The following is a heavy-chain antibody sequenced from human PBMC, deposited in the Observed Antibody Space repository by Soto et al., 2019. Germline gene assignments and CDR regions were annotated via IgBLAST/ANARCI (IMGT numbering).Heavy chain of an antibody. J-gene: IGHJ5*02. Sequence: QVQLQQWGAGLLKPSETLSLTCAVYGGSFSGYYWRWIRQPPGKGLEWIGEINHSGSTNYNPSLKSRVTISVDTSKNQFSLKLSSVTAADTAVYYCARGEFNTHCSGGSCYLYWFDPWGQGTLVTVSS. CDR2: INHSGST. V-gene: IGHV4-34*01. CDR3: ARGEFNTHCSGGSCYLYWFDP. CDR1: GGSFSGYY. D-gene: IGHD2-15*01.